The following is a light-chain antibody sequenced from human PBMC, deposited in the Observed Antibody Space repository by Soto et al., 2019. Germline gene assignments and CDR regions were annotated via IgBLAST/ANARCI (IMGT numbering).Light chain of an antibody. CDR3: QQFNSYPIT. V-gene: IGKV1-39*01. Sequence: EIQMTQSPSSLSASVGDRVTITFLASQSISSYLNWYQQKPGKAPKLLIYAASSLQSGVPSRFSGSGSGTDFTLTISSLQPEDFATYYCQQFNSYPITFGQGTRLEIK. CDR2: AAS. J-gene: IGKJ5*01. CDR1: QSISSY.